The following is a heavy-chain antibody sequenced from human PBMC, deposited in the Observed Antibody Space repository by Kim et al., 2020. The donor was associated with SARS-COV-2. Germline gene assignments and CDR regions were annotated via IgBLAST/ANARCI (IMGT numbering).Heavy chain of an antibody. Sequence: GGSLRLSCAASGFTFSSYGMHWVRQAPGKGLVWVAVIWYVGSNKYYADSVKGRFTISRVNSKHTLYLQMNSLRAEDTAVYYCARDRLEDYYGSGSYYKSTYYFDYWGQGTLVTVSS. V-gene: IGHV3-33*01. J-gene: IGHJ4*02. D-gene: IGHD3-10*01. CDR3: ARDRLEDYYGSGSYYKSTYYFDY. CDR2: IWYVGSNK. CDR1: GFTFSSYG.